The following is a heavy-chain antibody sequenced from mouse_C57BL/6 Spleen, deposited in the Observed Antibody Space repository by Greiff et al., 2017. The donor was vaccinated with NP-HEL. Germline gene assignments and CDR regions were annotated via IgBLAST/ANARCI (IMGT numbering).Heavy chain of an antibody. CDR2: ISSGGGST. CDR1: GFTFSDYY. CDR3: EGQTTTVVADWYFDV. V-gene: IGHV5-12*01. D-gene: IGHD1-1*01. J-gene: IGHJ1*03. Sequence: EVQLMESGGGLVQPGGSLKLSCAASGFTFSDYYMYWVRQTPEKRLEWVAYISSGGGSTYYPDTVKGRFTITRNNAKNTMYLQMSSLKSEDTAMYYWEGQTTTVVADWYFDVWGTGTTVTVSS.